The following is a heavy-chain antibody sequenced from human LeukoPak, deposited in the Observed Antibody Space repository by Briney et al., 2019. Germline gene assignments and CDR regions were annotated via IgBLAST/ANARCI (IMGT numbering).Heavy chain of an antibody. CDR1: GYTFTSYD. CDR2: MNPNSGNT. Sequence: ASVKVSCKASGYTFTSYDINWVRQATGQGLEWMGWMNPNSGNTGYAQKFQGRVTMTRNTSISTAYMELSSLRSEDTAVYYCARVPYGEGAFDIWGQGTMVTVSS. J-gene: IGHJ3*02. V-gene: IGHV1-8*01. D-gene: IGHD3-10*01. CDR3: ARVPYGEGAFDI.